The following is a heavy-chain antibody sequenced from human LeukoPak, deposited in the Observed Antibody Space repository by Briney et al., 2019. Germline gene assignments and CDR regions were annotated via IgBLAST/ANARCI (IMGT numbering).Heavy chain of an antibody. V-gene: IGHV3-23*01. D-gene: IGHD5-24*01. CDR2: ISDGGGST. CDR3: AKDLDGYGGLRGDAFDI. CDR1: GFTFNSYA. J-gene: IGHJ3*02. Sequence: AGGSLRPSCAASGFTFNSYALSWVRQAPGKGLEWVSAISDGGGSTYYADSVKGRFTISRDNSKNTVYLQMNSLRVEDTAVYYCAKDLDGYGGLRGDAFDIWGQGTMVIVSS.